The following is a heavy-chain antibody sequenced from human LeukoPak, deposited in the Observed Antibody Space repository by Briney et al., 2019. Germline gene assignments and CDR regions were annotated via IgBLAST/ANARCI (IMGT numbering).Heavy chain of an antibody. CDR2: IYYGGST. Sequence: SETLSLTCTVSGGSISSSSYYWGWIRQPPGKGLEWIGSIYYGGSTYYNPSLKSRVTISIDASKNQFSLELSSVTAADTAVYYCAKMEIVVVLKGYYYYGMDVWGQGTTVTVSS. V-gene: IGHV4-39*07. D-gene: IGHD2-15*01. CDR1: GGSISSSSYY. J-gene: IGHJ6*02. CDR3: AKMEIVVVLKGYYYYGMDV.